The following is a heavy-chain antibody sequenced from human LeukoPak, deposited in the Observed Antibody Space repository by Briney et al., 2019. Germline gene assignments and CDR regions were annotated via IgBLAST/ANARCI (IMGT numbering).Heavy chain of an antibody. CDR2: INTNTGNP. D-gene: IGHD3-10*01. CDR3: ARRVRGVMEGEVRHYFDL. V-gene: IGHV7-4-1*02. Sequence: ASVKVSYKASGYTFITYAMNWVRQAPGQGLEWMGWINTNTGNPTYAQGFAGRFVFSLDTSVSTAYLQISSLKAEDTAVYYCARRVRGVMEGEVRHYFDLWGQGTLVTVSS. CDR1: GYTFITYA. J-gene: IGHJ4*02.